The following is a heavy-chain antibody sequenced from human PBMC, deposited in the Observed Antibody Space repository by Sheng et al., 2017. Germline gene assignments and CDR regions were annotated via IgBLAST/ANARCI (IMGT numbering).Heavy chain of an antibody. J-gene: IGHJ4*02. D-gene: IGHD6-6*01. V-gene: IGHV3-33*01. CDR1: GFTFSSYG. Sequence: QVQLVESGGGVVQPGRSLRLSCAASGFTFSSYGMHWVRQAPGKGLEWVAVIWYDGSNKYYADSVKGRFTISRDNSKNTLYLQMNSLRAEDTAVYYCARDIGSSSGPPIYWGRGNPWSP. CDR3: ARDIGSSSGPPIY. CDR2: IWYDGSNK.